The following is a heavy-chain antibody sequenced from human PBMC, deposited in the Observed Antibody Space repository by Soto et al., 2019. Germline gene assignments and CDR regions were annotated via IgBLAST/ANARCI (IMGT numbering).Heavy chain of an antibody. CDR3: ARATRDQLRSDH. J-gene: IGHJ4*02. Sequence: QVHLVQSGPEVKQPGASVKVSCRTSGYTFTNYDIDWVRQATGQGLAWMGWMNPDSTNTGYAQKFQGRVTRTRDTSTRTIYKELDSLTSDNTGTYYGARATRDQLRSDHWGQGRLIIVSS. V-gene: IGHV1-8*01. D-gene: IGHD5-18*01. CDR2: MNPDSTNT. CDR1: GYTFTNYD.